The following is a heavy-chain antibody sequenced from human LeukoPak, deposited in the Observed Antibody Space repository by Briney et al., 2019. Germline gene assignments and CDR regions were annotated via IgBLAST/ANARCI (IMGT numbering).Heavy chain of an antibody. CDR2: TYYSGST. CDR3: ARPYYYDSRIDP. V-gene: IGHV4-30-4*01. J-gene: IGHJ5*02. D-gene: IGHD3-22*01. Sequence: PSETLSLTRTVSGGSISSGDYYWSWIRQPPGKGLEWIGYTYYSGSTYYNPSLKSRATISVDTSKNQFSLKLTSVTAADTAVYYCARPYYYDSRIDPWGQGTLDTVSS. CDR1: GGSISSGDYY.